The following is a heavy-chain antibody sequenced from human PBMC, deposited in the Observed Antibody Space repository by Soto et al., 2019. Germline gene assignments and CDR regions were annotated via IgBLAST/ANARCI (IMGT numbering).Heavy chain of an antibody. J-gene: IGHJ5*02. Sequence: SETLSLTCGVSGGSISSGGYSWSWVRQPPGKGLEWIGYIYHTGSTSYNPSLKSRVTISLDRFKNQFSLKVNSVTAADTAVYYCARVGQYYDILTGENWFDPWGQGTLVTVSS. V-gene: IGHV4-30-2*01. CDR2: IYHTGST. CDR1: GGSISSGGYS. D-gene: IGHD3-9*01. CDR3: ARVGQYYDILTGENWFDP.